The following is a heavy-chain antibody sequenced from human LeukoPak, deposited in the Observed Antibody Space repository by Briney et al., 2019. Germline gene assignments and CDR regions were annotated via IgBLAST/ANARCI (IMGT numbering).Heavy chain of an antibody. CDR3: ARDVSFHCSSTSCSITDY. Sequence: ASVKVSCKASGYTFTSYGISWVRQAPGQGLEWMGWISAYNGNTNYAQKLQGRVTMTTDTSTSTAYMELRSLRSDDTAVYYCARDVSFHCSSTSCSITDYWGQGTLVTVSS. V-gene: IGHV1-18*01. CDR1: GYTFTSYG. CDR2: ISAYNGNT. J-gene: IGHJ4*02. D-gene: IGHD2-2*01.